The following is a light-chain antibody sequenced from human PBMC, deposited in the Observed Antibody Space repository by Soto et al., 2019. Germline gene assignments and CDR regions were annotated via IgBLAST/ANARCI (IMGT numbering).Light chain of an antibody. CDR2: ATS. CDR1: PSVSSN. V-gene: IGKV3-15*01. Sequence: EIVLTQSPATLSVSPGERATLSCRASPSVSSNFAWYQQKPGQTPRLLIYATSTRATDLTSRFSGSGSGIEFTLTISSLQSEDVAVYDCQQYNSWPPWALGKGTKVEI. J-gene: IGKJ1*01. CDR3: QQYNSWPPWA.